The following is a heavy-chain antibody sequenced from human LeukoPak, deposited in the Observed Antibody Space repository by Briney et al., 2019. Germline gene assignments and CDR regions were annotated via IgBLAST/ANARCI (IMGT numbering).Heavy chain of an antibody. CDR3: AREGGFYRPLDY. CDR1: GGSFINTNW. J-gene: IGHJ4*02. D-gene: IGHD3-3*01. V-gene: IGHV4-4*02. CDR2: VHLDGRS. Sequence: SETLSLTCGVSGGSFINTNWWTWVRPPPGKGLEWIGEVHLDGRSNYNPSLESRLTMSVDVSENQVSLKLTSVTAADTAVYYCAREGGFYRPLDYSGQGTLVTVSS.